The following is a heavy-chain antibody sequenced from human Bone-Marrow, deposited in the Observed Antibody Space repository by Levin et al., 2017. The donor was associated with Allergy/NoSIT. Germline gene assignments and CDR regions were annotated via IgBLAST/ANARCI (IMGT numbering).Heavy chain of an antibody. J-gene: IGHJ3*02. D-gene: IGHD2-2*01. Sequence: PGGSLRLSCAASGFTFSSYGMHWVRQAPGKGLEWVAVISYDGSNKYYADSVKGRFTISRDNSKNTLYLQMNSLRAEDTAVYYCAKGACSSTSCYHAFDIWGQGTMVTVSS. V-gene: IGHV3-30*18. CDR1: GFTFSSYG. CDR2: ISYDGSNK. CDR3: AKGACSSTSCYHAFDI.